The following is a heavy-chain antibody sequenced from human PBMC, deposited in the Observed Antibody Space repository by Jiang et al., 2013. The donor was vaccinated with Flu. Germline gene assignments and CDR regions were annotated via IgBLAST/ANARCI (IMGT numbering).Heavy chain of an antibody. J-gene: IGHJ4*02. D-gene: IGHD6-19*01. CDR1: GGTFSSYA. V-gene: IGHV1-69*04. Sequence: SGAEVKKPGSSVKVSCKASGGTFSSYAISWVRQAPGQGLEWMGRIIPILGIANYAQKFQGRVTITADKSTSTAYMELSSLRSEDTAVYYCARGPLGGYSSGWVFDYWGQGTLVTVSS. CDR2: IIPILGIA. CDR3: ARGPLGGYSSGWVFDY.